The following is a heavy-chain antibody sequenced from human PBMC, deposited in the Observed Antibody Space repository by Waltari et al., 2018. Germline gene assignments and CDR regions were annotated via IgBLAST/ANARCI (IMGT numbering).Heavy chain of an antibody. D-gene: IGHD2-15*01. CDR3: ARDRGRGLYLDS. V-gene: IGHV4-4*02. CDR2: IHGSGRS. Sequence: QVQLQESGPGLVKPSGTLSATCAVSGASLSGSYWWSWVRQPPGKGLEWIGQIHGSGRSNYNPSLESRVTVSIDTSNNHFSLKVTSATAADTAVYYCARDRGRGLYLDSWGQGTLVTVSP. CDR1: GASLSGSYW. J-gene: IGHJ4*02.